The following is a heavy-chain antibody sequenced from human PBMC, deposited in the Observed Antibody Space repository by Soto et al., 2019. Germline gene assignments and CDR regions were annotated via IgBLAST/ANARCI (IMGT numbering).Heavy chain of an antibody. D-gene: IGHD2-2*01. V-gene: IGHV1-46*01. J-gene: IGHJ6*02. CDR2: LNSTGGRT. CDR1: GYPFTSYY. CDR3: SSAVVVVPGDHSTFYHCMDV. Sequence: GASVKVSCKASGYPFTSYYMHCLQQAPGQGLEQWGVLNSTGGRTTYTQNSQGRDTMTKDTSTSALYVLFSSLRSRDTPAYYCSSAVVVVPGDHSTFYHCMDVWGQGPTGTVSS.